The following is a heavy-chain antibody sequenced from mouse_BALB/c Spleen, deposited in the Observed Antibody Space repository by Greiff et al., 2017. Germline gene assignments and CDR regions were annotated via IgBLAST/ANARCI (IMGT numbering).Heavy chain of an antibody. D-gene: IGHD2-3*01. CDR1: GFTFSSYA. CDR2: ISSGGSYT. Sequence: EVQLVESGGGLVKPGGSLKLSCAASGFTFSSYAMSWVRQTPEKRLEWVATISSGGSYTYYPDSVKGRFTISRDNAKNTLYLQMSSLRSEDTAMYYCARPLTDGPLAYWGQGTLVTVSA. V-gene: IGHV5-9-3*01. J-gene: IGHJ3*01. CDR3: ARPLTDGPLAY.